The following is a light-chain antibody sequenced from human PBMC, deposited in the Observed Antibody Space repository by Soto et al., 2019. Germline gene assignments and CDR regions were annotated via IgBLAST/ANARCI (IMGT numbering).Light chain of an antibody. CDR3: QQSYSAPIT. V-gene: IGKV1-39*01. Sequence: DHEKTLSPCARPTSEKYRVIILARASQSISNYLNWYQQKPGKAPKLLIFAASSLQSGVPSRFSGSGSGTNFTLTISSLQPEDFAAYYCQQSYSAPITFGHGRGL. J-gene: IGKJ5*01. CDR1: QSISNY. CDR2: AAS.